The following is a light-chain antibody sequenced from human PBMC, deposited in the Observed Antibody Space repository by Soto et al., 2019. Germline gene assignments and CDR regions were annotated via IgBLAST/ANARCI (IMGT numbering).Light chain of an antibody. CDR3: QNYGGSPLIT. CDR2: GAS. CDR1: QSISNNY. J-gene: IGKJ5*01. V-gene: IGKV3-20*01. Sequence: EIVLTQSPATLSLSPGERATLSCRASQSISNNYLGWYQQRPGQTLRLLIYGASIRAAGIPDRFSGSGSGTDVTLTISRRDPEDFAVYYCQNYGGSPLITFGQGTRLEIK.